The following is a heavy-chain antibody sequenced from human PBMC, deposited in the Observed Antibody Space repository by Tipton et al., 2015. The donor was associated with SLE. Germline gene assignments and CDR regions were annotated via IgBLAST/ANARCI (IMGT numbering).Heavy chain of an antibody. J-gene: IGHJ6*03. CDR2: INHSRST. CDR1: GGSFSSYY. Sequence: LRLSCAVYGGSFSSYYWSWIRQPPGKGLEWIGEINHSRSTNYNPSLKSRVTISVDTSKNQFSLKLSSVTAADTAVYYCARGQLRYFEPRYYFMDVWGKGTTVTVSS. CDR3: ARGQLRYFEPRYYFMDV. D-gene: IGHD3-9*01. V-gene: IGHV4-34*01.